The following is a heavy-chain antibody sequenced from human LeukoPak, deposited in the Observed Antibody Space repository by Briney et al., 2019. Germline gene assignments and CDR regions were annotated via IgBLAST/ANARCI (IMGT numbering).Heavy chain of an antibody. Sequence: GGSLRLSCAASGFTFSSYSMNWVRQAPGKGLEWVSSISSSSSYIYYADSVKGRFTISRDNAKNSLYLQMNSLRAEDTAVYYCATYGSGSYYTDAFDIWGQGTMVTVSS. CDR3: ATYGSGSYYTDAFDI. J-gene: IGHJ3*02. D-gene: IGHD3-10*01. CDR1: GFTFSSYS. V-gene: IGHV3-21*01. CDR2: ISSSSSYI.